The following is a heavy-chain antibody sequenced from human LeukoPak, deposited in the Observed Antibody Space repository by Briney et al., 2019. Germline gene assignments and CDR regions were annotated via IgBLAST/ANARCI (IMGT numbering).Heavy chain of an antibody. J-gene: IGHJ4*02. D-gene: IGHD3-16*02. CDR2: IRYDGGSE. V-gene: IGHV3-30*02. CDR3: AKDWSLSN. CDR1: GLTFSSSG. Sequence: PGGSLRLSCAASGLTFSSSGMHRVRQAPGKGLEWVAFIRYDGGSEYYADSVKGRFTISRDNSENTLYLQMNSLRAEDTAVYYCAKDWSLSNWGQGTLVTVSS.